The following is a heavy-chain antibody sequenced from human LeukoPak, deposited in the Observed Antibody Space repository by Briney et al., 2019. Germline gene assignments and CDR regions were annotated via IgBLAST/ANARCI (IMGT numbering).Heavy chain of an antibody. V-gene: IGHV1-18*01. CDR1: GYTFTSYG. D-gene: IGHD2-2*01. Sequence: ASVKVSCKASGYTFTSYGISWVRQAPGQGLERMGWISAYNGNTNYTQKLQGRVTMTTDTSTSTAYMELRSLRSDDAAVYYCARDRGSTSSPFDLWGQGTLVTVSS. CDR3: ARDRGSTSSPFDL. CDR2: ISAYNGNT. J-gene: IGHJ5*02.